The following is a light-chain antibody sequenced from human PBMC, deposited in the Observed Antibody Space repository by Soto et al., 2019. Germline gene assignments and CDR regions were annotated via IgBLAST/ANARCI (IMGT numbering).Light chain of an antibody. Sequence: IVLTQSPGTLSLSPGEGATLSCRASQPVNSGYLSWYQQKPGQAPRLLIYGVSTRDTGIPDRFSGSGARTDFTINISRLEPGYFAEYYWQVYGSSPKTFGQGTKVEFK. V-gene: IGKV3-20*01. CDR2: GVS. J-gene: IGKJ1*01. CDR1: QPVNSGY. CDR3: QVYGSSPKT.